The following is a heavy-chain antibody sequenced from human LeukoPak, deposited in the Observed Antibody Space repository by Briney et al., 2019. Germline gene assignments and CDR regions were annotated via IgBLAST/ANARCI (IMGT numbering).Heavy chain of an antibody. CDR1: GFTVSSNY. D-gene: IGHD6-19*01. CDR3: TSTVAGTPYYYYGMDV. Sequence: GGSLRLSCAASGFTVSSNYMSWVRQAPGKGLEWVGRIRSKANSYATAYAASVKGRFTISRDNSKNTAYLQMNSLKTEDTAVYYCTSTVAGTPYYYYGMDVWGQGTTVTVSS. J-gene: IGHJ6*02. CDR2: IRSKANSYAT. V-gene: IGHV3-73*01.